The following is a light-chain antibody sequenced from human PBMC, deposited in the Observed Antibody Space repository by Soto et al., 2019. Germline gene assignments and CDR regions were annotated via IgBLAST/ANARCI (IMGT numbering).Light chain of an antibody. CDR3: QQSYGTPLT. J-gene: IGKJ4*01. V-gene: IGKV1-39*01. CDR1: QSISSY. CDR2: AAS. Sequence: DIEMTQSPSSLSVSVGDRVTITCRASQSISSYLNWYQQKPGKVPKLLIYAASSLQSGVPPRFSGSGSGTDFTLTISSLQPEDFATYYCQQSYGTPLTFGGGTKVEIK.